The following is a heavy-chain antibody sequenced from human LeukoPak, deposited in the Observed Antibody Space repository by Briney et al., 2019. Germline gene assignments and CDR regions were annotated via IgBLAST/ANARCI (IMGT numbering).Heavy chain of an antibody. Sequence: GGSLRLSCAASGFTFSSYGMHWVRKAPGKGLEWVAVISYDGSNKYYADSVKGRFTISRDNSKNTLYLQMNSLRAEDTAVYYCAKDRGIAVAGLPYYYYYGMDVWGQGTTVTVSS. D-gene: IGHD6-19*01. CDR1: GFTFSSYG. J-gene: IGHJ6*02. CDR2: ISYDGSNK. CDR3: AKDRGIAVAGLPYYYYYGMDV. V-gene: IGHV3-30*18.